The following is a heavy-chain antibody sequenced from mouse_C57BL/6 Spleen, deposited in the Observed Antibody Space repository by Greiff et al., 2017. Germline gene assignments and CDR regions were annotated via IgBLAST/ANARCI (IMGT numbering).Heavy chain of an antibody. CDR3: TRETYYDSYYAMDY. V-gene: IGHV1-15*01. CDR1: GYTFTDYE. Sequence: VQLQESGAELVRPGASVTLSCKALGYTFTDYEMHWVKQTPVHGLEWIGAIDPETGGTAYNQKFKGKAILTADKSSSTAYMELRSLTSEDSAVYYCTRETYYDSYYAMDYWGQGTSVTVSS. CDR2: IDPETGGT. J-gene: IGHJ4*01. D-gene: IGHD2-4*01.